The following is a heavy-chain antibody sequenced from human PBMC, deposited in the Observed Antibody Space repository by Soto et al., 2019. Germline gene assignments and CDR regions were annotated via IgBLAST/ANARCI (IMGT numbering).Heavy chain of an antibody. D-gene: IGHD1-26*01. Sequence: QVQLQESGPGLVKPSETLSLTCTVSGASVSSGNYYWSWIRQPPGTGLECIGYISYSGSTNYNPSPKSRVTISIDTSNHQFSLKLSSVTAADTAVYYCARGSGSYYAYWGQGTLVTVSS. V-gene: IGHV4-61*01. CDR2: ISYSGST. CDR1: GASVSSGNYY. CDR3: ARGSGSYYAY. J-gene: IGHJ4*02.